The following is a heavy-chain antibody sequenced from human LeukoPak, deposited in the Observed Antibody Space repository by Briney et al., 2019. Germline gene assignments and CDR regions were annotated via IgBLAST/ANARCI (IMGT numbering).Heavy chain of an antibody. CDR1: GGSISSSSYY. CDR3: ARGPSLNYAGDWFDP. CDR2: IYYSGST. V-gene: IGHV4-39*01. D-gene: IGHD1-7*01. Sequence: PSETLSLTCTVSGGSISSSSYYWGWIRQPPGKGLEWIGSIYYSGSTYYNPSLKSRVTISVDTSKNQFSLKLSSVTAADTAVYYCARGPSLNYAGDWFDPWGQGTLVTVSS. J-gene: IGHJ5*02.